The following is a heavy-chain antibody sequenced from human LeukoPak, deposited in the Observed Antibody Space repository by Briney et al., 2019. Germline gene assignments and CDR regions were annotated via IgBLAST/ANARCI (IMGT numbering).Heavy chain of an antibody. CDR2: IYYSGST. D-gene: IGHD5-24*01. CDR3: ARAVEASYMDV. J-gene: IGHJ6*03. CDR1: GGSISSSSYY. V-gene: IGHV4-39*07. Sequence: SETLSLTCTVSGGSISSSSYYWGWIRQPPGKGLEWIGSIYYSGSTYYNPSLKSRVTISVDTSKNQFSLKLSSVTAADTAVYYCARAVEASYMDVWGKGTTVTVSS.